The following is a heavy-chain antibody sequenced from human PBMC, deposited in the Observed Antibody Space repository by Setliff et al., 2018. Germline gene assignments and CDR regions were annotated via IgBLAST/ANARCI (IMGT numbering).Heavy chain of an antibody. D-gene: IGHD1-1*01. CDR1: GGSISSDSHY. CDR3: ARTGTYRYFDY. J-gene: IGHJ4*02. V-gene: IGHV4-39*01. CDR2: IYYRGDT. Sequence: SETLSLTCTVSGGSISSDSHYWAWIRQPPGKGLEWIGRIYYRGDTYYNASLKSRLTLSVDTSKNQVSLNLRSVTAADTAVYYCARTGTYRYFDYWGQGTQVTVSS.